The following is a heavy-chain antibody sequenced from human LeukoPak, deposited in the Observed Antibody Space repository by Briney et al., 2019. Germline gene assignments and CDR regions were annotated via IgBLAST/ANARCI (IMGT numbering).Heavy chain of an antibody. Sequence: GGSLRLFCAASGFTVSSYYMSWVRQAPGEGLEWVSVIYSGGSTYYADSVKGRFTISRDNSKNTLYLQMNSLRGEDTAVYYCARDDPGGYDSSGYYPPYYGMDVWGQGTTVTVSS. V-gene: IGHV3-53*01. CDR1: GFTVSSYY. J-gene: IGHJ6*02. D-gene: IGHD3-22*01. CDR2: IYSGGST. CDR3: ARDDPGGYDSSGYYPPYYGMDV.